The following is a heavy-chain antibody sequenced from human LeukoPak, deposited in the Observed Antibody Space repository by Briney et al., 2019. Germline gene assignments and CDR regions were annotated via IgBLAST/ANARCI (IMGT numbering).Heavy chain of an antibody. CDR2: ISGSGGST. D-gene: IGHD3-22*01. V-gene: IGHV3-23*01. CDR3: AKGLDSSGYYYPDAFDI. J-gene: IGHJ3*02. Sequence: PGGSLRLSCAASGFTFSSYAMSWVRQAPGKGLEWVSTISGSGGSTYYADSVKGRFTISRDNSKNTLYLQMNSLRAEDTAVYYCAKGLDSSGYYYPDAFDIWGQGTMVTVSS. CDR1: GFTFSSYA.